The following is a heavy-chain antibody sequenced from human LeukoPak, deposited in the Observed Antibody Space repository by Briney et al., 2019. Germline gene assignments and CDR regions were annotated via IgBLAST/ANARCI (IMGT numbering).Heavy chain of an antibody. V-gene: IGHV3-64*01. CDR1: GFTFSSYA. Sequence: PGGSLRLSCVASGFTFSSYAMHWVRLAPGKGLEYVSAISNHGSSTYYANSVKGRFTISRDNARDSLYLQMNSLRDDDTSVYFCARDASALYWGRGTLVTVSS. D-gene: IGHD6-19*01. CDR2: ISNHGSST. CDR3: ARDASALY. J-gene: IGHJ4*02.